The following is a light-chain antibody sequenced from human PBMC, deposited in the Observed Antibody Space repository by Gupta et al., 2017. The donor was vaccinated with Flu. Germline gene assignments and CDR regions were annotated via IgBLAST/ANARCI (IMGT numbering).Light chain of an antibody. CDR2: EVS. J-gene: IGLJ1*01. Sequence: QSALPQPPSASGSPGPSVTISCTGTSSDVGGYNYVSWYQQHPGKAPNLMIYEVSKRPAGVPDRFSGSKSGNTASLTVSGLQDEDEADYYCSSYAGSNNFVFGTGTKVTVL. CDR3: SSYAGSNNFV. V-gene: IGLV2-8*01. CDR1: SSDVGGYNY.